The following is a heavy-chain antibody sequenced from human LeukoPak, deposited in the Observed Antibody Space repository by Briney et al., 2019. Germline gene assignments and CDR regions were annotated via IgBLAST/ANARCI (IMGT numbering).Heavy chain of an antibody. D-gene: IGHD5-12*01. CDR3: ARVVGGYFGDAFDI. Sequence: PSQTLSLTCTVSGVSINSGDYYWSWIRQPPGKGLEWIGYISYNGRTSYNPSLNSRVTISVDTSKNQFSLKLSSVTAADTAVYYCARVVGGYFGDAFDIWGQGTMVTVSS. J-gene: IGHJ3*02. CDR2: ISYNGRT. V-gene: IGHV4-30-4*08. CDR1: GVSINSGDYY.